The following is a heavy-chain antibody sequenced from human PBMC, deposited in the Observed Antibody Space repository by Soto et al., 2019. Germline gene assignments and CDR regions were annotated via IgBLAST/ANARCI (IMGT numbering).Heavy chain of an antibody. CDR3: ARRRNYDILTGYYNTVTGWFDP. Sequence: SGPTLVKPTQTLTLTCTFSGFSLSTSGVGVGWIRQPPGKALEWLALIYWDDDKRYSPSLKSRLTITKDTSKNQVVLTMTNMDPVDTATYYCARRRNYDILTGYYNTVTGWFDPWGQGTLVTVSS. V-gene: IGHV2-5*02. CDR1: GFSLSTSGVG. D-gene: IGHD3-9*01. CDR2: IYWDDDK. J-gene: IGHJ5*02.